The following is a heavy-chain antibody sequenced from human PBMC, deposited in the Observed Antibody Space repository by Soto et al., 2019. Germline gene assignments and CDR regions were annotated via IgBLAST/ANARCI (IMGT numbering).Heavy chain of an antibody. CDR3: AREGRSTRYFDI. J-gene: IGHJ3*02. V-gene: IGHV1-2*04. Sequence: ASVKVSCKASGYTFTGYYMHWVRQAPGQGLEWMGWINPNSGGTNYAQKFQGWVTMTRDTSISTAYMELSRLRSYDTAVYYCAREGRSTRYFDIWGQGTMVTVSS. CDR1: GYTFTGYY. CDR2: INPNSGGT.